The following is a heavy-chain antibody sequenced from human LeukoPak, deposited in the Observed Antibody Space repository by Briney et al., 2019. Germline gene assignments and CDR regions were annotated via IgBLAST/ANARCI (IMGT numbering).Heavy chain of an antibody. CDR1: GFSFSGSA. J-gene: IGHJ4*02. V-gene: IGHV3-73*01. D-gene: IGHD5-12*01. Sequence: GGSLKLSCAASGFSFSGSAMHWVRQASGRGLEWVGRIRSKANNYATAYAASVEGRFIVSRDDSKNTAYLQMNSLKTEDTAVYYCTKHGGGYDPFDYWGQGILVTVSS. CDR3: TKHGGGYDPFDY. CDR2: IRSKANNYAT.